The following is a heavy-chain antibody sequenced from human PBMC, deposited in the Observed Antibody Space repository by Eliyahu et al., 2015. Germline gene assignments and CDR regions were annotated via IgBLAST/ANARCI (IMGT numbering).Heavy chain of an antibody. CDR1: GYNFNNFW. CDR3: ARSSDGVDK. Sequence: EVQLVQSXTEVXKPGESLKIXCRGSGYNFNNFWIGWVRQMPGKGLEWVAVIXPDDSGTRYSPSFQGQVTISADKSTNTAYLQWNRLKTSDTGLYYCARSSDGVDKWGQGTLVTVSS. J-gene: IGHJ4*02. CDR2: IXPDDSGT. D-gene: IGHD6-6*01. V-gene: IGHV5-51*03.